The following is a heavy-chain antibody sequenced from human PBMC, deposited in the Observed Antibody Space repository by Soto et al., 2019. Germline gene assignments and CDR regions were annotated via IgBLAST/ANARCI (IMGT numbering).Heavy chain of an antibody. CDR3: ARSPGGDI. D-gene: IGHD3-16*01. V-gene: IGHV3-74*01. J-gene: IGHJ3*02. CDR1: GFTFSTYW. CDR2: INGDGRTT. Sequence: EVQLVESGGGLVQPGGSLRLSCAASGFTFSTYWMHWVRQVPGKGLVWVSRINGDGRTTSYADSVKGRFTISRDNAKNTSYLQMNSLRAEDTAVYFCARSPGGDIWGQGTMVTVSS.